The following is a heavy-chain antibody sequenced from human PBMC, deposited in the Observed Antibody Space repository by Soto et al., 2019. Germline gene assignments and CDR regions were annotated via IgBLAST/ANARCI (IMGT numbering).Heavy chain of an antibody. Sequence: PGGSLRLSCTASGFTFGDYAMSWFRQAPGKGLEWVAFIRSKAYGGTTEYAASVKGRFTISRDDSKSIAYLQMNSLKTEDTAVYYCTPNYYGGYDNWFDPWGQGTLVTVSS. D-gene: IGHD3-10*01. CDR2: IRSKAYGGTT. CDR1: GFTFGDYA. CDR3: TPNYYGGYDNWFDP. J-gene: IGHJ5*02. V-gene: IGHV3-49*03.